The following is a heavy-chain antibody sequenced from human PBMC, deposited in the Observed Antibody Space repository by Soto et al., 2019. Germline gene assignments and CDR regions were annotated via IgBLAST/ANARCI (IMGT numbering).Heavy chain of an antibody. CDR3: ARGLAVAGHFDY. D-gene: IGHD6-19*01. V-gene: IGHV3-23*01. CDR1: GFTFSSYA. Sequence: PGGSLRLSCAASGFTFSSYAMSWVRQAPGKGLEWVSAISGSGGSTYYADSVKGRFTISRDNSKNTLYLQMNSLRAEDTAVYYCARGLAVAGHFDYWGQGTLVTVSS. CDR2: ISGSGGST. J-gene: IGHJ4*02.